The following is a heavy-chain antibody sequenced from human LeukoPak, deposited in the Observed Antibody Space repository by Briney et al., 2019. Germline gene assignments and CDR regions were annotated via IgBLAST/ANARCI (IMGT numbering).Heavy chain of an antibody. D-gene: IGHD3-22*01. CDR1: GGFISSGGYY. CDR3: ARNPPNYCDSSGRMGAFDV. CDR2: VHHSGIT. Sequence: PSETLSLTCVVSGGFISSGGYYWGWIRHPPEKGLEWIGSVHHSGITYYNTSLKSRVTISVDKSKNQFSLELTSVTAADTAVYYCARNPPNYCDSSGRMGAFDVWGQGTMVTVSS. V-gene: IGHV4-39*01. J-gene: IGHJ3*01.